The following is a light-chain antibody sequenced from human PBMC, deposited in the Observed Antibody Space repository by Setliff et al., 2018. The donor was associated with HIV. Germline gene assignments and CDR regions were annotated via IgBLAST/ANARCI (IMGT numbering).Light chain of an antibody. Sequence: SALTQPASVSGSPGQSITISCTGTSGDIGAFTFVSWYQQYPGKAPKLLIYEVTERPSGVSARFSGSKSGNTASLIISGLQAEDEADYYCSSFGRNSLFVFGSGTKGTVL. CDR1: SGDIGAFTF. CDR3: SSFGRNSLFV. CDR2: EVT. J-gene: IGLJ1*01. V-gene: IGLV2-14*01.